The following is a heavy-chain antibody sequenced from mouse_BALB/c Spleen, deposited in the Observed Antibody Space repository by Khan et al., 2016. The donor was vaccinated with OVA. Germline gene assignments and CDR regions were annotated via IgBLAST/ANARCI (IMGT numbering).Heavy chain of an antibody. V-gene: IGHV5-6*01. CDR1: GFTFSSYG. J-gene: IGHJ3*01. Sequence: EVELEESGGDLVKPGGSLKLSCAASGFTFSSYGMSWVSQTPDKRLEWVASITSGGSYTYYPDSVKGRFTISRDNAKNTMYLQMNSLKSEDTAVYYCSRLVTSWGQGTLVTVSA. CDR2: ITSGGSYT. D-gene: IGHD2-2*01. CDR3: SRLVTS.